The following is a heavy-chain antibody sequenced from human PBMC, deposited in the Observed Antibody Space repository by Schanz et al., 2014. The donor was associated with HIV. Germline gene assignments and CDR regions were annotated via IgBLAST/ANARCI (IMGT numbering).Heavy chain of an antibody. J-gene: IGHJ4*01. Sequence: QVQLQESGPGLVKPSQTLSLTCTVSGGSISSGDYYWSWIRQPPGKGLEWIGYIYYSGSAYYNPSLKSRVTISLDTSKNQFSLKLSSVTAADTAVYFCARGDFGGSSVDYWGHGNMVTVSS. CDR1: GGSISSGDYY. D-gene: IGHD4-17*01. V-gene: IGHV4-30-4*01. CDR3: ARGDFGGSSVDY. CDR2: IYYSGSA.